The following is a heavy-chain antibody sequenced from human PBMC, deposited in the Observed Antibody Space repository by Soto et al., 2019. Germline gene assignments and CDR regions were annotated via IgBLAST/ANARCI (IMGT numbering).Heavy chain of an antibody. CDR1: GFTFSSYG. Sequence: PGGSLRLSCAASGFTFSSYGMHWVRQAPGKGLEWVAVIWYDGSNKYYADSVKGQFTISRDNSKNTLYLQMNSLRAEDTAVYYCARERTDYDILTGYYPDAFDNWGQGTMVTVS. V-gene: IGHV3-33*01. CDR2: IWYDGSNK. CDR3: ARERTDYDILTGYYPDAFDN. D-gene: IGHD3-9*01. J-gene: IGHJ3*02.